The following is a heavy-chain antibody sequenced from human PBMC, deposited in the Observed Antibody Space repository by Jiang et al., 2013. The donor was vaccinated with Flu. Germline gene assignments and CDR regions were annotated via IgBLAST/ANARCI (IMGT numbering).Heavy chain of an antibody. CDR2: INPNSGGT. CDR3: ARDSPLRSSSWYWFDP. J-gene: IGHJ5*02. D-gene: IGHD6-13*01. V-gene: IGHV1-2*04. CDR1: YY. Sequence: YYMHWVRQAPGQGLEWMGWINPNSGGTNYAQKFQGWVTMTRDTSISTAYMELSRLRSDDTAVYYCARDSPLRSSSWYWFDPWGQGTLVTVSS.